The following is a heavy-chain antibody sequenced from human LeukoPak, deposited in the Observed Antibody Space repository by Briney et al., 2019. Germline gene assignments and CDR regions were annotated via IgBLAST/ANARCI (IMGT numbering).Heavy chain of an antibody. CDR1: GFTFSDHH. V-gene: IGHV3-72*01. CDR3: TTDEDWNYARKDV. Sequence: GGSLRLSCAASGFTFSDHHMDWVRQTPGKGLDWVGRIRNKASGYTTEYAASVKGRFIISRDDSKNSLYLQMNSLKIEDTAVYYCTTDEDWNYARKDVWGQGATVIVSS. J-gene: IGHJ6*02. D-gene: IGHD1-7*01. CDR2: IRNKASGYTT.